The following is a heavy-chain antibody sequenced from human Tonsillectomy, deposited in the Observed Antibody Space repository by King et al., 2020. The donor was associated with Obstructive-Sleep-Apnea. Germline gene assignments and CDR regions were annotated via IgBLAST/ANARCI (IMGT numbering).Heavy chain of an antibody. D-gene: IGHD3-22*01. CDR1: GGSISSISYY. Sequence: LQLQESGPGPVKPSETLSLTCTVSGGSISSISYYCGWIRHPPGKWLERIVRVYYSGSTYYNPSLKSRVTITVDTSKNQFSLKLSSVTAADTAVYYCARVPSYDSSGSAFDYWGQGTLVTVSS. V-gene: IGHV4-39*07. CDR2: VYYSGST. CDR3: ARVPSYDSSGSAFDY. J-gene: IGHJ4*02.